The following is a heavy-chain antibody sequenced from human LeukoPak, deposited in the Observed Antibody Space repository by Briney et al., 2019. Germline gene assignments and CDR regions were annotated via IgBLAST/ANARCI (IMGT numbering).Heavy chain of an antibody. CDR2: IWPDGSNK. CDR3: ESSGGDAFDI. Sequence: GGSLRLSCATSGFTFSTYGIHWVRQAPGKGLEWVAVIWPDGSNKYYADSVKGRFTISRDNSKNTLYLQMNSLRAEDTAVYYCESSGGDAFDIWGQGTMVTVSS. CDR1: GFTFSTYG. D-gene: IGHD3-16*01. V-gene: IGHV3-33*01. J-gene: IGHJ3*02.